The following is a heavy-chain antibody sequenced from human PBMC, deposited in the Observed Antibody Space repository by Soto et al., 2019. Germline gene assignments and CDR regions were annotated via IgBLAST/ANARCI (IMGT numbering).Heavy chain of an antibody. Sequence: EGQLVESGGGLVQPGDSLRLSCAASGFTFNTYWMTWVRQAPGKGLEWVANIGLDGSEKHYVDSVKGRFTISGDNAKNSLYLQMNFLRAEDAAIYYCARGGSDMDVWGKGTTVTVSS. D-gene: IGHD3-10*01. CDR3: ARGGSDMDV. CDR2: IGLDGSEK. V-gene: IGHV3-7*01. J-gene: IGHJ6*03. CDR1: GFTFNTYW.